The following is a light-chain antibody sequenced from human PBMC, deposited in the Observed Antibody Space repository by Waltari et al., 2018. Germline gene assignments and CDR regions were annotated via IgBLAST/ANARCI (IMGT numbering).Light chain of an antibody. Sequence: QSVVTQPPSASGTPGQRVTISSSGSSSNIGSHSVNWYQQLPGTAPKLLIYSNNQWPSGVPDRFSGSKSGTSASLAISGLQSEDEADYYCAAWDDSLNGVVFGGGTKLTVL. CDR1: SSNIGSHS. V-gene: IGLV1-44*01. J-gene: IGLJ2*01. CDR2: SNN. CDR3: AAWDDSLNGVV.